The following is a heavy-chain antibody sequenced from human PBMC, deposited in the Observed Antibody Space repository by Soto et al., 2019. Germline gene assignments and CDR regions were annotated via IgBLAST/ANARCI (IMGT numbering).Heavy chain of an antibody. J-gene: IGHJ6*02. CDR2: IYCSGST. CDR3: ARGGLYYYYYGMDV. CDR1: GGSISSYY. Sequence: SETLSLTCTVSGGSISSYYWSWIRQPPGKGLEWIGYIYCSGSTNYNPSLKSRVTISVDTSKNQFSLKLSSVTAAETAVYYCARGGLYYYYYGMDVWGQGTTVTVSS. V-gene: IGHV4-59*01.